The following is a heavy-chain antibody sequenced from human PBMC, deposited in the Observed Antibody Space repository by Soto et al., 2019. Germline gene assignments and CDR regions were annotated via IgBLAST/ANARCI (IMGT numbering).Heavy chain of an antibody. CDR3: AKDQVAVAGSTFDY. CDR2: ISGSGGAT. CDR1: GFTFSSYA. V-gene: IGHV3-23*01. D-gene: IGHD6-19*01. Sequence: ESGGGLVQPGGSLRLSCAASGFTFSSYAISWVRQAPGTGLEWVSAISGSGGATYYADSVKGRFTISRDNSKKTVYLQMNSLRGEDTAVYFCAKDQVAVAGSTFDYWGHGTRVTVSS. J-gene: IGHJ4*01.